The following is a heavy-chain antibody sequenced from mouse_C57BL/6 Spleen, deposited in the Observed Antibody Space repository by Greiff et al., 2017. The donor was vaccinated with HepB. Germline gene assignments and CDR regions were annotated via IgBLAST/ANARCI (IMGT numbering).Heavy chain of an antibody. J-gene: IGHJ2*01. Sequence: QVQLKQSGAELARPGASVKLSCKASGYTFTSYGISWVKQRTGQGLEWIGEIYPRSGNTYYNEKFKGKATLTADKSSSTAYMELRSLTSEDSAVYFCARGIPFYYGSKGNYFDYWGQGTTLTVSS. D-gene: IGHD1-1*01. CDR1: GYTFTSYG. V-gene: IGHV1-81*01. CDR3: ARGIPFYYGSKGNYFDY. CDR2: IYPRSGNT.